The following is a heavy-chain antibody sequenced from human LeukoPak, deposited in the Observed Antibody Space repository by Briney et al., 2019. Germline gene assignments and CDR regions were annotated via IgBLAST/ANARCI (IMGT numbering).Heavy chain of an antibody. J-gene: IGHJ6*03. CDR3: AKDGYSSHYYYYMDV. CDR1: GFTFSNYG. D-gene: IGHD6-19*01. CDR2: IRYDGSNK. Sequence: WGALRLSCAASGFTFSNYGMHWVRQAPGKGVEWVGFIRYDGSNKYYADSVKGRFTISRDNSKNTLYLQMNSLRAEDTAVYYCAKDGYSSHYYYYMDVWGKGTTVTVSS. V-gene: IGHV3-30*02.